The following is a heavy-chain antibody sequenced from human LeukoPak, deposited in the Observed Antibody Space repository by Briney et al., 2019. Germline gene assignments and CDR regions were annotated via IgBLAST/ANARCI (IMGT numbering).Heavy chain of an antibody. CDR3: ATARPYCSSTSCYMDV. V-gene: IGHV1-69-2*01. CDR2: VDPEDGET. Sequence: GASVKISCMVSGYTFTDYYMHWVQQAPGKGLEWMGLVDPEDGETIYAEKFQGRVTITADTSTDTAYMELSSLRSEDTAVYYCATARPYCSSTSCYMDVWGRGTTVTVSS. CDR1: GYTFTDYY. D-gene: IGHD2-2*01. J-gene: IGHJ6*03.